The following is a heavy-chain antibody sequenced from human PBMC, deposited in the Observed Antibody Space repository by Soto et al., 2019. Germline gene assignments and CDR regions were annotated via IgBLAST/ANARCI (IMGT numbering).Heavy chain of an antibody. D-gene: IGHD6-6*01. Sequence: EVQLLESGGGLVEAGGSLTLSCATSGFTFNTNAMAWVRQAPGRGLEWVSGFGSGDTTYYADSVKGRFTISRDNSKSTLYLQMNSLRAEDTARYYCAKDTRGSSSQYFDYWGQGTLVTVSS. CDR2: FGSGDTT. CDR3: AKDTRGSSSQYFDY. J-gene: IGHJ4*02. V-gene: IGHV3-23*01. CDR1: GFTFNTNA.